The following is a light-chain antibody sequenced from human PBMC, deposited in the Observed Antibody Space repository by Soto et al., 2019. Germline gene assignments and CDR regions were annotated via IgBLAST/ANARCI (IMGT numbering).Light chain of an antibody. Sequence: IVLTQGPGTLSLCPGERVTLSCRGSQRCRSNFLAWYQQKPGQAPRLLIYGASDRAAGIADRLRGSGSGTDFALTISRLELEDVGIYYCHHYGGSPRITCGQGTRLEIK. V-gene: IGKV3-20*01. J-gene: IGKJ5*01. CDR3: HHYGGSPRIT. CDR1: QRCRSNF. CDR2: GAS.